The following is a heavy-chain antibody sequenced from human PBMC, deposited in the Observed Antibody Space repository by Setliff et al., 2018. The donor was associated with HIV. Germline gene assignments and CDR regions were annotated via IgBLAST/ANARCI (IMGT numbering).Heavy chain of an antibody. CDR1: GNTFSSYG. D-gene: IGHD6-19*01. J-gene: IGHJ5*02. CDR3: ARDSSGWYKGNWFDP. Sequence: ASVKVSCKASGNTFSSYGITWVRQAPGQGLEWMGGTTPLLGTTNYAQKFQERVTITRDMSTSTAYMELSSLRSEDTAVYYCARDSSGWYKGNWFDPWGQGTLVTVSS. CDR2: TTPLLGTT. V-gene: IGHV1-69*10.